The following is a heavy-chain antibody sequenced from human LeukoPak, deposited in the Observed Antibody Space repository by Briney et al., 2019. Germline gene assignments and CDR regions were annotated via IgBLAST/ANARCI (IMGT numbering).Heavy chain of an antibody. CDR2: MYYSGST. CDR1: GGSISSSSYH. CDR3: ARLYGSTLYFDY. Sequence: SETLSLTCTVSGGSISSSSYHWGWIRPPPGKGLEWIGNMYYSGSTYYNPSLKSRVTLSVDTSKNQFSLKMSSVSAADTALYYCARLYGSTLYFDYWGQGTLVTVSS. D-gene: IGHD2-15*01. V-gene: IGHV4-39*01. J-gene: IGHJ4*02.